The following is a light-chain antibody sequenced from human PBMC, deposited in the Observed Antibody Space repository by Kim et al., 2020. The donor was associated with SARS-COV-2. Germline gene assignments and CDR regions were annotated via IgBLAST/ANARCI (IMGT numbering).Light chain of an antibody. J-gene: IGKJ2*01. Sequence: SESIGDIVTSVCQASQGINNYLNWYQQKPGKAPKLLISHASNLESGVPSRFSGDGYGTDFTFTISSLQPEDIATYFCQQYDDLPYSFGPGTKLEI. CDR3: QQYDDLPYS. CDR1: QGINNY. CDR2: HAS. V-gene: IGKV1-33*01.